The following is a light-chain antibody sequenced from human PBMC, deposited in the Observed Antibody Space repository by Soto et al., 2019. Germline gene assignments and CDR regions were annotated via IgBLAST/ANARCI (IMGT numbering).Light chain of an antibody. CDR3: QKFNTAPLT. J-gene: IGKJ5*01. Sequence: DIQMTQSPSSLSASVGDRVTITCRASQDISVYLAWYQQKPGKVPKLLIYSASTLQSGGPSRFSGSGSGTDFTLTISSLQPEDVATYYGQKFNTAPLTFGQGTRLEIK. CDR2: SAS. CDR1: QDISVY. V-gene: IGKV1-27*01.